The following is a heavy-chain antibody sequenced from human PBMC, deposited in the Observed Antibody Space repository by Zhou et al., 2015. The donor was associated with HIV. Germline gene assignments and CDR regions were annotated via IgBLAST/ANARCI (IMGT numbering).Heavy chain of an antibody. CDR2: IIPIFGTA. J-gene: IGHJ6*02. Sequence: QVQLVQSGAEVKKPGSSVKVSCKASGGTFSSYAISWVRQAPGQGLEWMGGIIPIFGTANYAQKFQGRVTITADESTSTAYMELSSLRSEDTAVYYCARELRVAGTGGTDYYGMDVWGQGTTVTVSS. V-gene: IGHV1-69*01. CDR1: GGTFSSYA. CDR3: ARELRVAGTGGTDYYGMDV. D-gene: IGHD6-19*01.